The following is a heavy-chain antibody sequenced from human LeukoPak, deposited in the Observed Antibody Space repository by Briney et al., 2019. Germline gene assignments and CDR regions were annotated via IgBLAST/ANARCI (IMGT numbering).Heavy chain of an antibody. D-gene: IGHD6-13*01. CDR1: GGSFSGYY. Sequence: SETLSLTCAVYGGSFSGYYWSWIRQPPGKGLEWIGEINHSGSTNYNPSLKSRVTISVDTSKNQFSLKLSSVIAADTAVYYCARGRAGPEAGRWGRHWFDPWGQGTLVTVSS. CDR3: ARGRAGPEAGRWGRHWFDP. V-gene: IGHV4-34*01. J-gene: IGHJ5*02. CDR2: INHSGST.